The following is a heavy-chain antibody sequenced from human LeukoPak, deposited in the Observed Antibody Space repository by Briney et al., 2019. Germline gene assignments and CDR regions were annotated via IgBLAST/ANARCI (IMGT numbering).Heavy chain of an antibody. CDR3: ARDISEMGAFDI. V-gene: IGHV3-49*04. D-gene: IGHD5-24*01. CDR2: IRSDAYGGTI. Sequence: GGSLRLSCAASGFTFSSYAMSWVRQAPGKGLEWVGFIRSDAYGGTIQYDASVRGRFTISRDDSKTIAYLQMNSLETEDTAVYYCARDISEMGAFDIWGLGTMVTVSS. J-gene: IGHJ3*02. CDR1: GFTFSSYA.